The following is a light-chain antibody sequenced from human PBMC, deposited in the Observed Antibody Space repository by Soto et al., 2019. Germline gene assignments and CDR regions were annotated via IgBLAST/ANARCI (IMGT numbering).Light chain of an antibody. J-gene: IGKJ1*01. CDR1: QSVSSNQ. CDR2: GAS. V-gene: IGKV3-20*01. Sequence: EIVLTQSPGTLSLSPGERATLSCRASQSVSSNQLAWYQQKPGQAPRLHMYGASSRATGIPDRFSGSGSGTDFTLTISRLGPEDFAVYYCQQYAISWTFGQGTKVEIK. CDR3: QQYAISWT.